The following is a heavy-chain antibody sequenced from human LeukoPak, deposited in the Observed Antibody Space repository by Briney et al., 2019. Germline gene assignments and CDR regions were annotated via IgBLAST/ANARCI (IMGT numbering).Heavy chain of an antibody. V-gene: IGHV3-23*01. CDR1: RFTFSSYV. CDR3: ANGGGGF. CDR2: ITGSGTGT. D-gene: IGHD3-16*01. Sequence: GGSLRLSCAASRFTFSSYVMSWVRQAPGKGLEWVSSITGSGTGTFYADFVRGRFTISRDNSKKTVYLQMNSLRVEDTAVYYCANGGGGFWGQGTLVTVSS. J-gene: IGHJ4*02.